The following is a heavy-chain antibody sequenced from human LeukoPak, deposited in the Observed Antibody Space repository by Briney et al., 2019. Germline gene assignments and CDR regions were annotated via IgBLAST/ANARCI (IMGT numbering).Heavy chain of an antibody. J-gene: IGHJ3*02. D-gene: IGHD4-17*01. V-gene: IGHV3-33*01. CDR3: ARDFGTTVTTFGAVDI. CDR2: IWDDGNKK. Sequence: GRSLRLCCAASGFTFSHYGMHWVRQAPGKGLEWVALIWDDGNKKSHADTVKGGFTISRDNSKNTLYLQMNSLRAEDTAVYYCARDFGTTVTTFGAVDILGQGTKVIVSS. CDR1: GFTFSHYG.